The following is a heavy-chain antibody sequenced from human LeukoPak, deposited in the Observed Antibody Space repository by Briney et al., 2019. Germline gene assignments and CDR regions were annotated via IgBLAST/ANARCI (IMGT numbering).Heavy chain of an antibody. CDR1: GYTLSRYG. J-gene: IGHJ4*02. Sequence: ASVKVSCKASGYTLSRYGISWVRQAPGQGLEWMGWISPYNGNTNYAQKFQGRVTMTTDTSKTTAYMELRSLTSDDTALYYCARDRGDSGWYGENDYWGQGTLVIVSS. V-gene: IGHV1-18*01. D-gene: IGHD6-19*01. CDR3: ARDRGDSGWYGENDY. CDR2: ISPYNGNT.